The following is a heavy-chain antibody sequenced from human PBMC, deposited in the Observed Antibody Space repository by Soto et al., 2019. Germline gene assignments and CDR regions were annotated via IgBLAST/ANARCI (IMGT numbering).Heavy chain of an antibody. CDR3: ARGGEGYYDILPGLMLREYYFDY. D-gene: IGHD3-9*01. V-gene: IGHV1-69*01. CDR2: IIPIFGTA. J-gene: IGHJ4*02. Sequence: QVQLVQSGAEVKKPGSSVKVSCKASGGTFSSYAISWVRQAPGQGLEWLGGIIPIFGTANYAQKFQGRVTITADESTSTAYMEVSSLRSEDTAVYYCARGGEGYYDILPGLMLREYYFDYWGQGTLVTVSS. CDR1: GGTFSSYA.